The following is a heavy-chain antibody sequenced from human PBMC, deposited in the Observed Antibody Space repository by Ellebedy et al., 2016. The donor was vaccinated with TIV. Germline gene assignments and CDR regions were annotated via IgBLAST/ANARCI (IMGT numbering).Heavy chain of an antibody. CDR2: ITHSGST. CDR3: ARGLARDY. J-gene: IGHJ4*02. CDR1: GGSFSGYY. V-gene: IGHV4-34*01. Sequence: MPSETLSLTCAVYGGSFSGYYWSRIRQPPGKGLEWIGEITHSGSTNYNPSLKSRVTISVDTSKNQFSLNLSAVTAADTAVYYCARGLARDYWGQGTLVTVSS.